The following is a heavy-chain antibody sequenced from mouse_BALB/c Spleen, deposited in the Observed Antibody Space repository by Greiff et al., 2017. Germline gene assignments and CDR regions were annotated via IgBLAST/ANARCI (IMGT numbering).Heavy chain of an antibody. D-gene: IGHD2-1*01. J-gene: IGHJ4*01. V-gene: IGHV2-2*02. CDR1: GFSLTSYG. Sequence: VKLMESGPGLVQPSQSLSITCTVSGFSLTSYGVHWVRQSPGKGLEWLGVIWSGGSTDYNAAFISRLSISKDNSKSQVFFKMNSLQANDTAIYYCARRAGNYDAMDYWGQGTSVTVSS. CDR3: ARRAGNYDAMDY. CDR2: IWSGGST.